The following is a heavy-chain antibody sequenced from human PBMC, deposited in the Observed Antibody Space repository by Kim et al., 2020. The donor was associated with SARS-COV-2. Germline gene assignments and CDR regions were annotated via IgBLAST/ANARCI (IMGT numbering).Heavy chain of an antibody. CDR2: INSDGSST. D-gene: IGHD3-22*01. CDR1: GFTFSSYW. J-gene: IGHJ3*02. Sequence: GGSLRLSCAASGFTFSSYWMHWVRQAPGKGLVWVSRINSDGSSTSYADSVKGRFTISRDNAKNTLYLQMNSLRAEDTAVYYCARADYYDSSGYYGSAAFDIWGQGTMVTVSS. V-gene: IGHV3-74*01. CDR3: ARADYYDSSGYYGSAAFDI.